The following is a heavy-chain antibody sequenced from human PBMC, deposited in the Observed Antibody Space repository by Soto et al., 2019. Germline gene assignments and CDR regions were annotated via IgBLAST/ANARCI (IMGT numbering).Heavy chain of an antibody. D-gene: IGHD4-17*01. CDR2: VYYSGTT. V-gene: IGHV4-61*01. J-gene: IGHJ4*02. Sequence: SETLSLTCPVSGGSVSDKTYYWSWIRQPPGKRLEWIGYVYYSGTTNYNPSLKSRVTISVDLSKNRFSLRLSSVTTADTALYYCARTTAVPNTLRSRYFFDYWGQGTLVTVSS. CDR1: GGSVSDKTYY. CDR3: ARTTAVPNTLRSRYFFDY.